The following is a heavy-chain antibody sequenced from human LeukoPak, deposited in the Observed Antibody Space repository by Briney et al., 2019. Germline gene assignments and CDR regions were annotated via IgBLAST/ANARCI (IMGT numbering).Heavy chain of an antibody. D-gene: IGHD5-18*01. CDR1: GGSISSYY. CDR2: IYYSGST. J-gene: IGHJ4*02. Sequence: SETLSDTCTVSGGSISSYYWSWIRQPPGKGLEWIGYIYYSGSTNYNPSLKSRVTISVDTSKNQFSLKLSSVTAADTAVYYCARGNTAMVAYYFDYWGQGNLVTVSS. V-gene: IGHV4-59*01. CDR3: ARGNTAMVAYYFDY.